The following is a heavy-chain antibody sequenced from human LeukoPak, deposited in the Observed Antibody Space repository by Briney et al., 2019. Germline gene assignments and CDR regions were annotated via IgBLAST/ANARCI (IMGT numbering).Heavy chain of an antibody. D-gene: IGHD1-26*01. J-gene: IGHJ5*02. CDR1: GYTFTSYY. Sequence: ASVKVSCKASGYTFTSYYMHWVRQAPGQGLEWMGIINPSGGSTSYAQKFQGRVTMTRDTSKNQFSLKLSSVTAADTAVYYCARDPSPFYSGSYLGFDPWGQGTLVTVSS. CDR3: ARDPSPFYSGSYLGFDP. CDR2: INPSGGST. V-gene: IGHV1-46*01.